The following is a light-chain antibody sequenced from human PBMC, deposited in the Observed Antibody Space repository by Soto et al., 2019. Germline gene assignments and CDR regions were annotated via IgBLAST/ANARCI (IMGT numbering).Light chain of an antibody. V-gene: IGKV3-20*01. CDR1: QSLTRNY. CDR2: GAN. CDR3: QQYTKSPLT. J-gene: IGKJ4*01. Sequence: DIVLTQFPGTLSLSPWERATLSCRASQSLTRNYLAWYQQKVGQAPRLLIYGANTRAAGIPDRFSGSGSGTDFTLTISRLEPEDFAVYYCQQYTKSPLTFGGGTKVDIK.